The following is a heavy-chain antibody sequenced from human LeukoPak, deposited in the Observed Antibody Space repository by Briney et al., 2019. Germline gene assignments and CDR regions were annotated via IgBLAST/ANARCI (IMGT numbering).Heavy chain of an antibody. CDR2: IYSGGST. CDR1: GFTVSSNY. CDR3: ARALRGYSYGYDYYYMDV. D-gene: IGHD5-18*01. Sequence: GGSLRLSCAASGFTVSSNYMSWVRQAPGKGLEWASVIYSGGSTYYADSVKGRFTISRDNSKNTLYLQMNSLRAKDTAVYYCARALRGYSYGYDYYYMDVWGKGTTVTVSS. J-gene: IGHJ6*03. V-gene: IGHV3-53*01.